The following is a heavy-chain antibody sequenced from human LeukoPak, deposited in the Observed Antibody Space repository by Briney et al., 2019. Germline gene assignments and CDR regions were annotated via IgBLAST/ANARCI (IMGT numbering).Heavy chain of an antibody. CDR3: ARSLYYYDSSGLHDAFDI. V-gene: IGHV1-2*02. D-gene: IGHD3-22*01. CDR2: INPNSGGT. CDR1: GYTFTGYY. Sequence: ASVKVSCKASGYTFTGYYMHWVRQAPGQGLEWMGWINPNSGGTNYAQEFQGRVTMTRDTSISTAYMELSRPRSDDTAVYYCARSLYYYDSSGLHDAFDIWGQGTMVTVSS. J-gene: IGHJ3*02.